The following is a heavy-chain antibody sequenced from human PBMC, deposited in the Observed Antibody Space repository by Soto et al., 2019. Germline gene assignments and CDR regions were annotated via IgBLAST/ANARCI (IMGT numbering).Heavy chain of an antibody. J-gene: IGHJ4*02. CDR3: ARGSTFIGLDY. D-gene: IGHD1-26*01. CDR2: IGTSGSYI. V-gene: IGHV3-21*01. Sequence: GGSLRLSCAVSGFIFSRYSMNWVRQAPGKGLEWVSSIGTSGSYIYDTDSVKGRFTISRDNTKDSLYLQMNSLRAEDTAIYYCARGSTFIGLDYWGQGTPVTVSS. CDR1: GFIFSRYS.